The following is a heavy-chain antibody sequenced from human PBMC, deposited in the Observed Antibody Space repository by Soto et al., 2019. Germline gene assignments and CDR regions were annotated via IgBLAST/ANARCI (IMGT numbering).Heavy chain of an antibody. V-gene: IGHV4-34*01. CDR3: ARGIYYGGNHPYFDY. CDR2: INHSGST. J-gene: IGHJ4*02. CDR1: GGSFSGYY. Sequence: QVQLQQWGAGLLKPSETLSLTCAVYGGSFSGYYWSWIRQPPGKGLEWIGEINHSGSTNYNPSLKSRVTISVDTSKNQFSLKLSSVTAADTAVYYCARGIYYGGNHPYFDYWGQGTLVTVSS. D-gene: IGHD2-15*01.